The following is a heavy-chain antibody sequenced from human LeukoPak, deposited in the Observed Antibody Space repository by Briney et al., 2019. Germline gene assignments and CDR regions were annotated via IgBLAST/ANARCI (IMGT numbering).Heavy chain of an antibody. D-gene: IGHD3-16*01. Sequence: GGSLRLSCAASGFTFSYYAMSWVRQAPGKGLEWVSYISNSGNTIKEADSVKGRFTISRDNAQNSLFLQMKSLRAGDTAVYYCARYRVITNDYFDSWGQGTLVTVSS. J-gene: IGHJ4*02. CDR3: ARYRVITNDYFDS. CDR2: ISNSGNTI. CDR1: GFTFSYYA. V-gene: IGHV3-11*01.